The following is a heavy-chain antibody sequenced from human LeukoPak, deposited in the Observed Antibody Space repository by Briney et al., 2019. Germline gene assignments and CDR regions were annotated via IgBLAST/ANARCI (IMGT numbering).Heavy chain of an antibody. V-gene: IGHV1-2*02. J-gene: IGHJ3*02. CDR1: GYTFTGYY. CDR3: ARGYYYDSSAPFDI. D-gene: IGHD3-22*01. CDR2: INPNSGGT. Sequence: GASVKVSCKASGYTFTGYYMHWVRQAPGQGLEWMGWINPNSGGTNYAQEFQGRVTMTRDTSISTAYMELSRLRSDDTAVYYCARGYYYDSSAPFDIWGQGTMVTVSS.